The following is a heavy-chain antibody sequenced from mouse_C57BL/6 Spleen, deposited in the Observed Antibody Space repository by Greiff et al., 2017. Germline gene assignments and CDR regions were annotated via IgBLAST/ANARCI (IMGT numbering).Heavy chain of an antibody. V-gene: IGHV14-4*01. Sequence: VQLKQSGAELVRPGASVKLSCTASGFNIKDDYMHWVKQRPEQGLEWIGWIDPENGDTEYASKFQGKATITADTSSNTAYLQLSSLTSEDTAVYYCTTSGGKGFDYWGQGTTLTVSS. CDR3: TTSGGKGFDY. CDR1: GFNIKDDY. CDR2: IDPENGDT. J-gene: IGHJ2*01. D-gene: IGHD2-1*01.